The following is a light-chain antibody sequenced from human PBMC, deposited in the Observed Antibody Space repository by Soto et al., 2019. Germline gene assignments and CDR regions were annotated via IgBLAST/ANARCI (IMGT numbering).Light chain of an antibody. CDR1: ESVSTN. CDR2: GAS. Sequence: EVVMTQSPATLSVSPGERATLSCRASESVSTNLAWYQQRPGQAPRLVIYGASTRATGIPARFSGGGSGTEFTLTISSLQSEDFAVYYCQQYNNWPPRYTFGQGTKVDIK. CDR3: QQYNNWPPRYT. J-gene: IGKJ2*01. V-gene: IGKV3-15*01.